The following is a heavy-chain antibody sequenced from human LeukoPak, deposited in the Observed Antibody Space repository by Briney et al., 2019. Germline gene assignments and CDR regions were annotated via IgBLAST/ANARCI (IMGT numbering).Heavy chain of an antibody. Sequence: SETLSLTCNVSGGSISSYYWSWIRQPPGKGLEWIGYIYYSGSTNYNPSLKSRVTISVDTSKNQFSLKLSSVTAADTAVYYCARPNYYDSSGLRYWYFDLWGRGTLVTVSS. V-gene: IGHV4-59*08. CDR2: IYYSGST. D-gene: IGHD3-22*01. CDR3: ARPNYYDSSGLRYWYFDL. J-gene: IGHJ2*01. CDR1: GGSISSYY.